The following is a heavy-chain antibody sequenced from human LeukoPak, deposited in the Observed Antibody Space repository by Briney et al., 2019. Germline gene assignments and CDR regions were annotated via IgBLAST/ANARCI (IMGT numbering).Heavy chain of an antibody. D-gene: IGHD3-9*01. V-gene: IGHV3-21*06. CDR3: ARRYLSDETYYPLDY. CDR2: ISGSSTYI. Sequence: GGSLRLSCAASGFTFSSYSMNWVRQAPGKWLEWVSIISGSSTYIYYADSLKGRFTISRDNAKNSLYLQMNSLRAEDTAVYYCARRYLSDETYYPLDYWGQGTLVTVSS. J-gene: IGHJ4*02. CDR1: GFTFSSYS.